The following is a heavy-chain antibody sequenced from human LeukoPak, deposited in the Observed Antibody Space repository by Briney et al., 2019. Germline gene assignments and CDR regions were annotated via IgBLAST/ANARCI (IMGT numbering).Heavy chain of an antibody. CDR2: IYHRGTT. J-gene: IGHJ4*02. D-gene: IGHD3-22*01. Sequence: SETLSLTCAVSGYSISSGYYWGWIRQPPGKGLEWIGSIYHRGTTYYNPSLKRRVTISVDTSKNQFSLKLSPVTAADTAVYYCARIAMFYYESSGYYSDYWGQGTLVTVSS. CDR1: GYSISSGYY. V-gene: IGHV4-38-2*01. CDR3: ARIAMFYYESSGYYSDY.